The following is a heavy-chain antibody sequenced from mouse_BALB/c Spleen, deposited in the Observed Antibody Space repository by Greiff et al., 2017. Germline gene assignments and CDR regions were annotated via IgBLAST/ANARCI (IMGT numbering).Heavy chain of an antibody. CDR2: ILPGSGST. CDR1: GYTFSSYW. J-gene: IGHJ3*01. V-gene: IGHV1-9*01. CDR3: ARSQLRASMITTGAWFAY. D-gene: IGHD2-4*01. Sequence: QVQLQQSGAELMKPGASVKISCKATGYTFSSYWIEWVKQRPGHGLEWIGEILPGSGSTNYNEKFKGKATFTADTSSNTAYMQLSSLTSEDSAVYYCARSQLRASMITTGAWFAYWGQGTLVTVSA.